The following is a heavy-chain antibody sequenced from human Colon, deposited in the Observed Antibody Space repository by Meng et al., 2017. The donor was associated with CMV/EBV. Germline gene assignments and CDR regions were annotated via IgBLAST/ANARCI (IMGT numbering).Heavy chain of an antibody. J-gene: IGHJ4*02. Sequence: SCVASGFTLSSYWMNWVRQAPGKGLEWVANIKQDGSEKNYVDSVKGRFTISRDNAQNSLYLQMTSLRVEDTSIYYCMTPTGSSDYWGQGTLVTVSS. CDR3: MTPTGSSDY. CDR2: IKQDGSEK. CDR1: GFTLSSYW. D-gene: IGHD6-6*01. V-gene: IGHV3-7*01.